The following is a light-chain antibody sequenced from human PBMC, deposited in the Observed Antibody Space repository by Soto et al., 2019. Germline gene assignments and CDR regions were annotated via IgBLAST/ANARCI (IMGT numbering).Light chain of an antibody. CDR3: HQSDNAPQT. Sequence: EIVLMQSPGTLSLSPGERATLSCRASQTLRRTYIAWYQQKPGQAPRVLIYGASKRATGIPDRFSGSGSGTDFSLTISRLEPEDCAVYYCHQSDNAPQTYGQGNKVEI. V-gene: IGKV3-20*01. CDR2: GAS. CDR1: QTLRRTY. J-gene: IGKJ2*01.